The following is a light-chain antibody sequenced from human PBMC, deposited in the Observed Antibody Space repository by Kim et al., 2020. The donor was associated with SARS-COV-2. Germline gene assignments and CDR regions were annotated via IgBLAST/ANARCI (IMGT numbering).Light chain of an antibody. J-gene: IGKJ4*01. CDR1: QSVRSSF. CDR2: DAS. CDR3: QQYGDLPLT. Sequence: SPGERATLSCRASQSVRSSFLAWYQQKPGQAPRLLIYDASSRANGIADRFSGRGSGTDFTLTISRLQPEDFAVYYCQQYGDLPLTFGGGTKVEIK. V-gene: IGKV3-20*01.